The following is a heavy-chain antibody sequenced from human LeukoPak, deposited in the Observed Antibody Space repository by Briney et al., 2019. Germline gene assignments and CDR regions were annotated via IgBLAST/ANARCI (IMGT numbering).Heavy chain of an antibody. V-gene: IGHV3-23*01. J-gene: IGHJ4*02. CDR3: AKKAVGTGTGGPFDY. CDR2: ISDSGSST. Sequence: PGGSLRLSCAASGFTFSAYAMSWVRQAPGKGLEWVSAISDSGSSTYYADSVRGRFTISRDNSKNTLYLQMNSLKAEDTAVYYCAKKAVGTGTGGPFDYWGQGTLVIVSS. CDR1: GFTFSAYA. D-gene: IGHD6-19*01.